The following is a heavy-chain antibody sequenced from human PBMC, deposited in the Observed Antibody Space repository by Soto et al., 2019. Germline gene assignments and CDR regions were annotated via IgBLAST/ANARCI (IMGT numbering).Heavy chain of an antibody. Sequence: EVQLVESGGDLVQPGGSLRLSCVASGFRLSDHFMDWVRQAPGKGLEWVGRIKNDPKSYITDYAEYVKGRFTISRDDSKNALFLEMNSLTTEDTAIFYCADLKWSRPYLPRGPGTLVTVSS. D-gene: IGHD3-3*01. J-gene: IGHJ1*01. CDR2: IKNDPKSYIT. CDR3: ADLKWSRPYLP. CDR1: GFRLSDHF. V-gene: IGHV3-72*01.